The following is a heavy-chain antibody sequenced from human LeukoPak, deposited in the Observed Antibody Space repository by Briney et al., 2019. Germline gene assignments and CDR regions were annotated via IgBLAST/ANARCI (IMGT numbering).Heavy chain of an antibody. Sequence: SATLSLTCTVSGGSISENTYYWGWVRQPPGKGLEWIGSMFYNGSPYYNPSLKSRVTISVDTSNNQFSLRVSSVTAADTAVYYCARRRGYSGSYYYFDYWGQGTLVTVSS. V-gene: IGHV4-39*01. D-gene: IGHD6-13*01. CDR1: GGSISENTYY. CDR2: MFYNGSP. J-gene: IGHJ4*02. CDR3: ARRRGYSGSYYYFDY.